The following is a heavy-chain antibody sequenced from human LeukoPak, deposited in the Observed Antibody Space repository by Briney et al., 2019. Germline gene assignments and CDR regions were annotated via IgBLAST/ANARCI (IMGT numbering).Heavy chain of an antibody. CDR1: RYSFRHYW. V-gene: IGHV5-51*01. CDR3: ARDRGLLWFGEKSLGSFDL. Sequence: GESLKIYCKGSRYSFRHYWIGCARQMPGKGLEWMGIIYVGDSDTRYSPSFQGQVTISVDKSISTAYLQWSSLKDSDTAMYYCARDRGLLWFGEKSLGSFDLWGQGTMVTVSS. CDR2: IYVGDSDT. D-gene: IGHD3-10*01. J-gene: IGHJ3*01.